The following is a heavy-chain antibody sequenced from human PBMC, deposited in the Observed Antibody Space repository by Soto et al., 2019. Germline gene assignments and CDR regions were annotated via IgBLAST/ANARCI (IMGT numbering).Heavy chain of an antibody. J-gene: IGHJ6*02. CDR2: INHSGST. Sequence: QVQLQQWGAGLLKPSETLSLTCAVYGGSFSGYYWSWIRQPPGKGLEWIGEINHSGSTNYNPSLMNRVTISVGTSQDQISLILSYVTAANTAVYYCATALYCTNGLCYTVPLYYYYGMEVWGQGPKLTASS. CDR1: GGSFSGYY. V-gene: IGHV4-34*01. D-gene: IGHD2-8*01. CDR3: ATALYCTNGLCYTVPLYYYYGMEV.